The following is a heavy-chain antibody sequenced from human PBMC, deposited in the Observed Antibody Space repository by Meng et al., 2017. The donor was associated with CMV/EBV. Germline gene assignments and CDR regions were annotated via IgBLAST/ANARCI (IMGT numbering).Heavy chain of an antibody. V-gene: IGHV3-23*01. CDR1: VFTFSNYA. J-gene: IGHJ4*02. CDR2: ISGGGGGT. Sequence: LFCAGSVFTFSNYAMSWGRQAPGKGLEWVSGISGGGGGTYYADSVRGRFTISRGNSKNTLYLQMNSLRAEDTAIYYCAKREGRFFDYWGQGTLVTVSS. CDR3: AKREGRFFDY.